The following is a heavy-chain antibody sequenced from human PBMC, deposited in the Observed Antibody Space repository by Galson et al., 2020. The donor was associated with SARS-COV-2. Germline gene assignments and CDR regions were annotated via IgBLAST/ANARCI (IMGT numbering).Heavy chain of an antibody. CDR2: IWNDGSRQ. J-gene: IGHJ6*02. Sequence: GGSLRLSCAASAFTFSSYGMHWVRQAPGKGLEWVALIWNDGSRQYYADSVKGRFTISRDNAKNTLSLQMNSLTVEDTGVYHCARDRVFGVVIDYYYFGLDVGGQGTTVTVSS. CDR3: ARDRVFGVVIDYYYFGLDV. CDR1: AFTFSSYG. D-gene: IGHD3-3*01. V-gene: IGHV3-33*01.